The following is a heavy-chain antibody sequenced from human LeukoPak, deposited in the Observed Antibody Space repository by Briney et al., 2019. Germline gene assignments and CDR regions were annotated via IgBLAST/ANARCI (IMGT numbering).Heavy chain of an antibody. V-gene: IGHV3-11*01. CDR2: ISPSGGTL. D-gene: IGHD3-9*01. CDR1: GFTFNDYH. J-gene: IGHJ4*02. CDR3: ARSLTRHFDN. Sequence: PGGSLRLSCAASGFTFNDYHVGWIRQAPGKGMECISYISPSGGTLDYTDSVKGRFTISRDNARNSLYPQMNSLRSEDTAVYYCARSLTRHFDNWGQGTLVIVSS.